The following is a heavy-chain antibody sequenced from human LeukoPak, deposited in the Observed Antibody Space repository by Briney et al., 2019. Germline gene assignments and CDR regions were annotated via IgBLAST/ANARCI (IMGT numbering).Heavy chain of an antibody. V-gene: IGHV4-34*01. CDR1: GGSFSGYY. J-gene: IGHJ3*02. CDR3: AREDYYDSSGYAFDI. Sequence: SETLSLTCAVYGGSFSGYYWSWIRQPPGKGLEWIGEINHSGSTNYNPSLKSRVTISVDTSKNQFSLKLSSVTAADTAVYYCAREDYYDSSGYAFDIWGQGTMVTVSS. CDR2: INHSGST. D-gene: IGHD3-22*01.